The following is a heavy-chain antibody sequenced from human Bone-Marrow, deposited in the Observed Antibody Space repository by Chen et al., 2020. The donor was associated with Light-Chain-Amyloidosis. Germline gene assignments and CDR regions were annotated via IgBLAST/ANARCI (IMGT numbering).Heavy chain of an antibody. CDR2: IYYSGST. J-gene: IGHJ4*02. D-gene: IGHD3-10*01. CDR1: GGSISSSSYY. Sequence: QLQLQESGPGLVKPSETLSLTCTVSGGSISSSSYYWGWLRQPPGKGLEWIGSIYYSGSTYYNPSLKSRVTISVDTSKNQFSLKLSSVTAADTAVYYCARARLNMVRGVAPYYFDYWGQGTLVTVSS. CDR3: ARARLNMVRGVAPYYFDY. V-gene: IGHV4-39*07.